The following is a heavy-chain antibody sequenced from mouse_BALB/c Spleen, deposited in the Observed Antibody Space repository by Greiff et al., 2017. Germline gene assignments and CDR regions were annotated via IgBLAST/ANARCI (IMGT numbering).Heavy chain of an antibody. Sequence: DVKLQESGPGLVKPSQSLSLTCSVTGYSITSGYYWNWIRQFPGNKLEWMGYISYDGSNNYNPSLKNRISITRDTSKNQFFLKLNSVTTEDTATYYCAETPNWYFDVWGAGTTVTVSS. J-gene: IGHJ1*01. CDR3: AETPNWYFDV. CDR1: GYSITSGYY. CDR2: ISYDGSN. V-gene: IGHV3-6*02.